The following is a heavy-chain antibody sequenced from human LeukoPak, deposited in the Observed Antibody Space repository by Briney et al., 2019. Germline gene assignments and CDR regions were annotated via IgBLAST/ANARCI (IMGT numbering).Heavy chain of an antibody. Sequence: ASVKVSCKASGGTFSSYAISWVRQAPGQGLEWMGIINPSGGSTSYAQKFQGRVTMTGDTSTSTVYMELSSLRSEDTAVYYCARKGRAVAGTIGDYFDYWGQGTLVTVSS. J-gene: IGHJ4*02. CDR1: GGTFSSYA. CDR3: ARKGRAVAGTIGDYFDY. V-gene: IGHV1-46*01. CDR2: INPSGGST. D-gene: IGHD6-19*01.